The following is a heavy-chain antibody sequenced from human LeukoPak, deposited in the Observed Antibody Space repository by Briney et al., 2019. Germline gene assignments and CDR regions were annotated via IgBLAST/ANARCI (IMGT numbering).Heavy chain of an antibody. CDR3: ARDRIAAAGTNWFDP. CDR2: IYYSGST. D-gene: IGHD6-13*01. J-gene: IGHJ5*02. V-gene: IGHV4-59*11. Sequence: SETLSLTCTVSGGSISSHYWSWIRQPPGKGLEWIGYIYYSGSTNYNPSLKSRVTISVDTSKNQFSLKLSYVTAADTAVYYCARDRIAAAGTNWFDPWGQGTLVTVSS. CDR1: GGSISSHY.